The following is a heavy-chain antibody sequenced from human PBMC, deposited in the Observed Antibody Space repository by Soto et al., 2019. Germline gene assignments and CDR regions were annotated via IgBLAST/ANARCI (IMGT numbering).Heavy chain of an antibody. V-gene: IGHV4-38-2*01. Sequence: PSETLSLTCGVSGYSISSGYYWGWIRQPPGKGLEWIASIFHSGSTYYNPSLKSRVTISVDTSKNQFSLKLSSVTAADTAVYYCARGLQYGGNSAYWGHGTLVTVSS. J-gene: IGHJ4*01. CDR3: ARGLQYGGNSAY. CDR1: GYSISSGYY. CDR2: IFHSGST. D-gene: IGHD2-21*02.